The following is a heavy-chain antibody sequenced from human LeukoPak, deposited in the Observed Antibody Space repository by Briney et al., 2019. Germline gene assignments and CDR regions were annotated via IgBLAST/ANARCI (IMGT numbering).Heavy chain of an antibody. Sequence: ASVKVSCKASGYTFTSYVMNWVRQAPGQGLEWMGWINTNTGNPTYAQGFTGRFVFSLDTSVSTAYLQISSLKAEDTAVYYCARVLYSSSWSEVGYWGQGTLVTVSS. CDR2: INTNTGNP. CDR1: GYTFTSYV. D-gene: IGHD6-13*01. J-gene: IGHJ4*02. CDR3: ARVLYSSSWSEVGY. V-gene: IGHV7-4-1*02.